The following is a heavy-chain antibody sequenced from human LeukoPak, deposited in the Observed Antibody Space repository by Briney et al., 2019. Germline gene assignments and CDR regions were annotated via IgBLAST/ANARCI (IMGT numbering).Heavy chain of an antibody. CDR3: AKRMGSXGRPSYFDY. CDR2: XSGXXXXT. V-gene: IGHV3-23*01. CDR1: GFTFSSYA. J-gene: IGHJ4*02. D-gene: IGHD3-16*01. Sequence: GGSLRLSCAASGFTFSSYAMXXXXQAXGKGXXXXXXXSGXXXXTYYADSVKGXXXXXXDNSKNTLYLQMNSLRAGDTALYYCAKRMGSXGRPSYFDYWGQGTLVTVSS.